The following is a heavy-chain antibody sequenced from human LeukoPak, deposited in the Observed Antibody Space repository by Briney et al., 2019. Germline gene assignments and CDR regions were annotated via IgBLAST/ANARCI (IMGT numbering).Heavy chain of an antibody. V-gene: IGHV3-21*01. CDR1: GFTFSSYS. D-gene: IGHD4-11*01. Sequence: GGSMRLSCAASGFTFSSYSMNWVRQAPGKGLEWVSSISSSSSYIYYADSVKGRFTISRDNAKNSLYLQMNSLRAEDTAVYYCARDQSNFNWFDPWGQGTLVTVSS. CDR2: ISSSSSYI. CDR3: ARDQSNFNWFDP. J-gene: IGHJ5*02.